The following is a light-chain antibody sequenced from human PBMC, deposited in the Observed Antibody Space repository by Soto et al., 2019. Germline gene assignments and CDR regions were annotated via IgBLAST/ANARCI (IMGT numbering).Light chain of an antibody. CDR3: QQLHTYLLT. CDR2: AAS. CDR1: QAIGTY. V-gene: IGKV1-9*01. J-gene: IGKJ4*01. Sequence: DIQLTQSPSFLSASIGDSVTITCRASQAIGTYLAWYQQKPGKAPNLLVSAASTLHSGVPSRFSGSGSGTEFTLTITGLQPADVATYYCQQLHTYLLTFGGGTKVPIK.